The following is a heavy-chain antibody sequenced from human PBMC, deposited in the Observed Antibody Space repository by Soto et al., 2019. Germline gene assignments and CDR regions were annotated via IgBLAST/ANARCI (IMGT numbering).Heavy chain of an antibody. J-gene: IGHJ4*02. V-gene: IGHV3-23*01. Sequence: EVQLLESGGGLVKPGGALRLPCAASGLTFSSYALLWVRQAPGRGRDWVSAISESAGGNTYYSDSVNGRFTISRDDSKNTLYLQVDSLRPEDTAQYYCAGWNYDYCGQGTQVTVSS. CDR2: ISESAGGNT. D-gene: IGHD1-7*01. CDR3: AGWNYDY. CDR1: GLTFSSYA.